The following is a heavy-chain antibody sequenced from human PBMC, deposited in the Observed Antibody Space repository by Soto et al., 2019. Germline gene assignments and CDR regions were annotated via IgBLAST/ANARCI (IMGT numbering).Heavy chain of an antibody. J-gene: IGHJ4*02. D-gene: IGHD5-18*01. CDR1: GFTFSNAW. V-gene: IGHV3-15*01. Sequence: PGGSLSLSCAASGFTFSNAWMSWVRQAPGKGLEWVGRIKSKTDGGTTDYAAPLKGRFTISRDDSNNTLYLQMNSLKTEDTAVYYCTAGYTAMEKEPFDYWGQGTQVTVSS. CDR3: TAGYTAMEKEPFDY. CDR2: IKSKTDGGTT.